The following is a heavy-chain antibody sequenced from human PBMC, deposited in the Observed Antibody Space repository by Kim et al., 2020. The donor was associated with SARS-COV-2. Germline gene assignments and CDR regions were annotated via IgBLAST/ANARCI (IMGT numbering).Heavy chain of an antibody. Sequence: GGSLRLSCAASGFTFSSYAMSWVRQAPGKGLEWVSAIRGSGGSTYYADSVKGRFTISRDNSKNTLYLQMNSLRAEDTAVYYCAKDARAGSGYYYGAFDFWGQGTMVTVSS. J-gene: IGHJ3*01. D-gene: IGHD3-22*01. V-gene: IGHV3-23*01. CDR2: IRGSGGST. CDR3: AKDARAGSGYYYGAFDF. CDR1: GFTFSSYA.